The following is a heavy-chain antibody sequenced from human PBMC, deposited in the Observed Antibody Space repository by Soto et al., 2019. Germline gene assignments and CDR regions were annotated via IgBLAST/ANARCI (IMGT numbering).Heavy chain of an antibody. CDR1: GGAFSGYY. CDR2: INHSGST. J-gene: IGHJ6*02. CDR3: ARVVTMVRGVIYPHYYYYGMDV. Sequence: TLSLTCAVDGGAFSGYYLSWIRQPPGKGLEWIGEINHSGSTNYHQSLKSRVTISVDTAKTQFSLKMSSVTDADTALYYCARVVTMVRGVIYPHYYYYGMDVWGQG. D-gene: IGHD3-10*01. V-gene: IGHV4-34*01.